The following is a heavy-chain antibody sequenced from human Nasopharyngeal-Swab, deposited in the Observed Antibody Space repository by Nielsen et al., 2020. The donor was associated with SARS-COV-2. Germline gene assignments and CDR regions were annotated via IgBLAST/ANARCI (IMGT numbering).Heavy chain of an antibody. J-gene: IGHJ4*02. V-gene: IGHV3-74*01. Sequence: GESLKISCAASGFTFRKYWMHWVRRVPGKGLEWVSRTNEDGTVTNYADSVRGRFVISRDNARDTLSLQMNSLRAGDTALYYCARDLSGRDDYWGQGTLVTVSS. CDR3: ARDLSGRDDY. D-gene: IGHD2/OR15-2a*01. CDR2: TNEDGTVT. CDR1: GFTFRKYW.